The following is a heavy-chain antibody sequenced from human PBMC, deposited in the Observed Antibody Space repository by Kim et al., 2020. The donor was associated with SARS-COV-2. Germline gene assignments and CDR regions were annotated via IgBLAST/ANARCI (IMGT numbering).Heavy chain of an antibody. Sequence: GGSLRLSCAASGFTFSTYWMHWVRQAPGKGLVWVSHINIDGSSTTYADSVKGRFTISSDNAKNTLFLQMNSLRAEDTAVYYCASSRLSDWGQGTLVTVCS. D-gene: IGHD3-3*01. J-gene: IGHJ4*02. V-gene: IGHV3-74*01. CDR1: GFTFSTYW. CDR2: INIDGSST. CDR3: ASSRLSD.